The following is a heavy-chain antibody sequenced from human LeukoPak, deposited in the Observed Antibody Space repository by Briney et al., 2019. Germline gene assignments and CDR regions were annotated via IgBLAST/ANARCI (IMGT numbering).Heavy chain of an antibody. V-gene: IGHV3-33*01. CDR1: GFTFSSYG. J-gene: IGHJ5*02. D-gene: IGHD2-2*01. Sequence: PGGSLRLSCAASGFTFSSYGMHWVRQAPGKGLEWVALIWYDGSNKYYTDSVKGRLTISRDNSKNTLYLQMNSLRPEDTAIYYCVRYSNSCYDPWGQGTLVTVSS. CDR2: IWYDGSNK. CDR3: VRYSNSCYDP.